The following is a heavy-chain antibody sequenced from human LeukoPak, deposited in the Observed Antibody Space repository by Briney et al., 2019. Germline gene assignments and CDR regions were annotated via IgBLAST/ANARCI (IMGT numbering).Heavy chain of an antibody. J-gene: IGHJ5*02. CDR3: ARDRTGYYGSGSYYNYNWFNP. CDR1: GGSISSGGYY. V-gene: IGHV4-31*03. D-gene: IGHD3-10*01. CDR2: IYYSGST. Sequence: SETLSLTCTVSGGSISSGGYYWSWIRQHPGKGLEWIGYIYYSGSTYYNPSLMSRVTISVDTSKNQFSLKLSSVTAADTAVYYCARDRTGYYGSGSYYNYNWFNPWGQGTLVTVSS.